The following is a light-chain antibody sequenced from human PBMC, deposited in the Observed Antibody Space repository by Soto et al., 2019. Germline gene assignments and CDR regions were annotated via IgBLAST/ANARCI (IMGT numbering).Light chain of an antibody. CDR1: QSVSSN. J-gene: IGKJ5*01. CDR3: QQHGSSPIT. Sequence: EIVMTQSPATLSVSPGERATLSCRASQSVSSNLAWYQQKPGQAPRLLIYGASSRATGIPDRFSGSGSGTDFTLTISRLEPEDFAVYYCQQHGSSPITFGQGTRLGIK. V-gene: IGKV3-20*01. CDR2: GAS.